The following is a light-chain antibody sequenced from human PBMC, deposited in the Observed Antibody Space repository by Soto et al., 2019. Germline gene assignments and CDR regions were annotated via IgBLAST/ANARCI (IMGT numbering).Light chain of an antibody. V-gene: IGKV1-27*01. CDR1: QGISNY. J-gene: IGKJ3*01. Sequence: DIQMTQSPSSLSASVGDRVTITCRASQGISNYLAWYQQKPGKVPKLLIYAASTLQSGVPSRFSGSGSGTYFTLTISSLQPEDVATYSCLKYNIAPFTLGPGTKVAI. CDR2: AAS. CDR3: LKYNIAPFT.